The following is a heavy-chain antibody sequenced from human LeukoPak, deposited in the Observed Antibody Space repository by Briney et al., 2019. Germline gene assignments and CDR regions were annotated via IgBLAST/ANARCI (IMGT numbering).Heavy chain of an antibody. CDR3: AKVFPGGYCSGGSCPTNFDY. V-gene: IGHV3-23*01. D-gene: IGHD2-15*01. CDR2: ISGSGGST. CDR1: GLTVSDTY. Sequence: GGSLRLSCAASGLTVSDTYIRWVRQAPGKGLEWVSAISGSGGSTYYADSVKGRFTISRDNSKNTLYLQMNSLRAEDTAVYYCAKVFPGGYCSGGSCPTNFDYWGQGTLVTVSS. J-gene: IGHJ4*02.